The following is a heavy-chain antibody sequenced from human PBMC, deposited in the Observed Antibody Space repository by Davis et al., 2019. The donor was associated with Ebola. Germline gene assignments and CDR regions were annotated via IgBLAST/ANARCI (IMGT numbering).Heavy chain of an antibody. CDR1: GGSISSSSYY. V-gene: IGHV4-39*07. J-gene: IGHJ5*02. D-gene: IGHD3-16*01. Sequence: MPSETLSLTCTVSGGSISSSSYYWGWIRQPPGKGLEWIGSIYYSGSTYYNPSLKSRVTISVDTSKNQFSLKLSSVTAADTAVYYCARGRQRRWGVWFDLWGQGTLVTVSS. CDR2: IYYSGST. CDR3: ARGRQRRWGVWFDL.